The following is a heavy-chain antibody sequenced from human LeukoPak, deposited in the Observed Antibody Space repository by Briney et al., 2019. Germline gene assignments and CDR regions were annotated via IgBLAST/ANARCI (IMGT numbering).Heavy chain of an antibody. J-gene: IGHJ3*02. Sequence: GGSLRLSCAASGFTFSDSALHWVRQASGKGLEWVGRIRSTANSYATAYDVSVRGRFTISRDDSKDTASLQMNNLKTEDTAVYYCTVGGYRYGLDAFDIWGQGTVVTVSS. CDR2: IRSTANSYAT. CDR3: TVGGYRYGLDAFDI. CDR1: GFTFSDSA. V-gene: IGHV3-73*01. D-gene: IGHD5-18*01.